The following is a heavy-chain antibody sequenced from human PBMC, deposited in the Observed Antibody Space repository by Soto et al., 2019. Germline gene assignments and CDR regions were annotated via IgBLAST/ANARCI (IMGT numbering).Heavy chain of an antibody. J-gene: IGHJ4*02. CDR3: ARVQMATLYFDD. Sequence: TSETLSLTCTVSSGSITGYYWSWVRQPPGKGLEWIGYIYYSGTHNYNPSLSSRLTISVDTSKNLFSLKLNSVTAADTAVYYCARVQMATLYFDDWGQGTLVTVSS. CDR2: IYYSGTH. CDR1: SGSITGYY. D-gene: IGHD5-12*01. V-gene: IGHV4-59*01.